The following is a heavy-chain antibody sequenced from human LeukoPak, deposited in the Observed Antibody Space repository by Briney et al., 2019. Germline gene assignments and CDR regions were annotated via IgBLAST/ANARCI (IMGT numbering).Heavy chain of an antibody. CDR1: GPPLREYL. Sequence: SEPLPLMCTVWGPPLREYLWSLVPQPPGKGLEGIGFFSNSGTTNYSRSLKSRVTMSVHTCKNQFSLKLSAVTATDTAVYYCARGSNWGDYWGQGTLVTVS. D-gene: IGHD7-27*01. CDR3: ARGSNWGDY. CDR2: FSNSGTT. J-gene: IGHJ4*02. V-gene: IGHV4-59*12.